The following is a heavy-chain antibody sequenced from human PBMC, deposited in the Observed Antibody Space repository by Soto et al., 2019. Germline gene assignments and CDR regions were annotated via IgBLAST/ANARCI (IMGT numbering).Heavy chain of an antibody. CDR3: ARATTCFIEGTVDNWFDP. D-gene: IGHD1-26*01. Sequence: SETLSLACTVSGGSISSVVYYWSWIRQHPGKGLEWIGYMYYRGGTYYSPSLKSRGTISVYTSKNQFSLKLRSVTAADTALYYCARATTCFIEGTVDNWFDPWGQGSEITV. CDR1: GGSISSVVYY. CDR2: MYYRGGT. J-gene: IGHJ5*02. V-gene: IGHV4-31*03.